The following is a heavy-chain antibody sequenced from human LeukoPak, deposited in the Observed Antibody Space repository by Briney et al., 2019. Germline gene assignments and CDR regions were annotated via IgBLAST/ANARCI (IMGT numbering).Heavy chain of an antibody. J-gene: IGHJ5*02. CDR3: ARDYDILTGYYAFDP. D-gene: IGHD3-9*01. CDR2: ISAYNGNT. Sequence: SVKDSCKASGYTFTSYGISWVRQAPGQGLEWMGWISAYNGNTNYAQKLQGRVTMTTDTSTSTAYMELRSLRSDDTAVYYCARDYDILTGYYAFDPWGQGTLVTVSS. CDR1: GYTFTSYG. V-gene: IGHV1-18*01.